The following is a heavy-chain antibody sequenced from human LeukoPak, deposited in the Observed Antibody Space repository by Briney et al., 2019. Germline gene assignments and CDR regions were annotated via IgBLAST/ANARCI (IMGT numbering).Heavy chain of an antibody. V-gene: IGHV3-21*01. CDR2: ISSSSSYI. D-gene: IGHD6-13*01. Sequence: PGGSLRLSCVVSGFTFSSYGMSWVRQAPGKGLEWVSSISSSSSYIYYADSVKGRFTISRDNAKNSLYLQMNSLRAEDTAVYYCAGGRQQLGFDYWGQGTLVTVSS. CDR3: AGGRQQLGFDY. CDR1: GFTFSSYG. J-gene: IGHJ4*02.